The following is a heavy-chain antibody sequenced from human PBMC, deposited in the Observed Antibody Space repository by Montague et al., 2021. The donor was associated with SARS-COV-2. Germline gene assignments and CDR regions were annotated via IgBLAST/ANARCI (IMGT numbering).Heavy chain of an antibody. CDR2: TYYRSKWYN. D-gene: IGHD1-26*01. CDR3: ARTSASSDY. Sequence: CAISGDSVSRNSAVWNRIRQSPSRGLEWVGRTYYRSKWYNDYAVSVKSRITINPDTSKNQISLQLNSVTPEDTAVYYCARTSASSDYWGQGTLVTVSS. CDR1: GDSVSRNSAV. J-gene: IGHJ4*02. V-gene: IGHV6-1*01.